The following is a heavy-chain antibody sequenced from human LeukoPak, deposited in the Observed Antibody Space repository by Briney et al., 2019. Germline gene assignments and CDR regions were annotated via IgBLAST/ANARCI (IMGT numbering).Heavy chain of an antibody. Sequence: ASVKVSCKASGYTFTSYGISWVRQAPGQGLEWMGWISAYNGNTNYAQKLQGRVTMTTDTSTSTACMELRSLRSDDTAVYYCARSLTTVTNPNPYYFDYWGQGTLVTVSS. CDR2: ISAYNGNT. J-gene: IGHJ4*02. CDR1: GYTFTSYG. V-gene: IGHV1-18*01. D-gene: IGHD4-17*01. CDR3: ARSLTTVTNPNPYYFDY.